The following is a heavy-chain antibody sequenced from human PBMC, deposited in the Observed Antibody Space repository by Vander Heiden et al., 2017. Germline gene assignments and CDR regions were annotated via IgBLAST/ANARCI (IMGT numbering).Heavy chain of an antibody. D-gene: IGHD3-22*01. J-gene: IGHJ3*02. CDR1: GFTFSSYW. CDR2: IKQDGSEK. V-gene: IGHV3-7*01. Sequence: EVQLVESGGGLVQPGGSLRLSCAASGFTFSSYWMSGVRQAPGKGLEWVANIKQDGSEKKYVDSVKGRFTIYRDNAKNSLYLQMNSLRAEDTAVYYCATRGYYDSSGSYFDAFDIWGQGTMVTVSS. CDR3: ATRGYYDSSGSYFDAFDI.